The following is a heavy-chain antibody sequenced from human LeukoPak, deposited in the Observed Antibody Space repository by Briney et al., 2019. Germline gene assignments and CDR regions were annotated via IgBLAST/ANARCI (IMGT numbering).Heavy chain of an antibody. Sequence: GRSLRLSCAASGFTFSSYGMHWVRQAPGKGLEWVAVISYDGSNKYYADSVKGRFTLSGDNSKNTLFLQMNSLRAEDTALYYCAKDLREGGSGGPGYWGQGTLVTVSS. V-gene: IGHV3-30*18. CDR3: AKDLREGGSGGPGY. CDR1: GFTFSSYG. CDR2: ISYDGSNK. D-gene: IGHD3-10*01. J-gene: IGHJ4*02.